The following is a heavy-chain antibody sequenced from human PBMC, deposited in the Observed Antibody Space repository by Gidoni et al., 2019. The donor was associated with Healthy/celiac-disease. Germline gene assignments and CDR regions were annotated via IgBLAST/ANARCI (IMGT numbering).Heavy chain of an antibody. CDR1: GDSVSSNSAA. Sequence: QVQLQQSGPGLVKPSQTLSLTCAISGDSVSSNSAAWNWIRQSPSRGLEWLGRTYYMYKWYKDYAVSVKSRISINPATSKNHFSLQLNSVTPEDTDVYYCARDFGSGCDDWVQGTLVTVSS. J-gene: IGHJ4*02. V-gene: IGHV6-1*01. CDR3: ARDFGSGCDD. D-gene: IGHD6-19*01. CDR2: TYYMYKWYK.